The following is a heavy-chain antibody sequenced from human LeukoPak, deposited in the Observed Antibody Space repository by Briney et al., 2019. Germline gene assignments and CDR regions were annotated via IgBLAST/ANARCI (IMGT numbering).Heavy chain of an antibody. V-gene: IGHV3-20*04. CDR3: ARGFDGNFDY. CDR2: INWNGANT. CDR1: GFTFDDYA. J-gene: IGHJ4*02. D-gene: IGHD3-9*01. Sequence: GGSLRLSCAASGFTFDDYAMSWVRQAAGKGLEWVSGINWNGANTGYADSVKGRFTISRDNAKNSLYLQMNSLRAEDTALYYCARGFDGNFDYWGQGTLVTVSP.